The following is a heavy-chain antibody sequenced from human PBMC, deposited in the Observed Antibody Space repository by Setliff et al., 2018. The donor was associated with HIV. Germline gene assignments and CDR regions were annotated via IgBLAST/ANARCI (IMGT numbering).Heavy chain of an antibody. J-gene: IGHJ6*03. CDR3: ARGPTTVTNYYYYYMDV. Sequence: LRLSCETSGFTFGDFCMNWVRQAPGKGLEWISYISSKRTSIYYADSVKGRFTISRDNDRNSLYLQMNGLRAEDTAVYYCARGPTTVTNYYYYYMDVWGKGTTVTVSS. CDR1: GFTFGDFC. D-gene: IGHD4-17*01. CDR2: ISSKRTSI. V-gene: IGHV3-48*01.